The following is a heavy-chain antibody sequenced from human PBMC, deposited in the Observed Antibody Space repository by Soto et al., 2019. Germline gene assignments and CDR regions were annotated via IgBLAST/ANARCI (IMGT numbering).Heavy chain of an antibody. J-gene: IGHJ5*02. V-gene: IGHV3-74*01. D-gene: IGHD2-15*01. CDR1: GFAFNTYW. CDR3: ARDASYIVVGP. Sequence: GGSLRLSCTASGFAFNTYWMHWVRQAPGKGLVWVSRINGDGSDTSYADSVKGRFTISRDNAKNTLYLQMNSLRAEDTGVYFCARDASYIVVGPWGQGTLVTVSS. CDR2: INGDGSDT.